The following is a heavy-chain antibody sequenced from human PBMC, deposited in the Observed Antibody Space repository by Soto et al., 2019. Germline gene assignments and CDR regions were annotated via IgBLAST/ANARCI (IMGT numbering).Heavy chain of an antibody. CDR1: GGSISSYY. CDR2: IYYSGST. Sequence: SETLSLTCTVSGGSISSYYWSWIRQPPGKGLEWIGDIYYSGSTNYNPSLKSRVTISVDTTKNKFSLKLSTVTAADTAVYYCARFSLNWNYFDYWGQGTLVTVSS. J-gene: IGHJ4*02. CDR3: ARFSLNWNYFDY. V-gene: IGHV4-59*08. D-gene: IGHD1-1*01.